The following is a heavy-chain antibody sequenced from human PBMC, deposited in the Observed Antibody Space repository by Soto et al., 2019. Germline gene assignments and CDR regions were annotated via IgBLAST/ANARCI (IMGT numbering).Heavy chain of an antibody. CDR1: GYTFTSYY. D-gene: IGHD2-21*01. CDR2: INPSGGST. CDR3: ARALYCGGDCPPYFDF. Sequence: GASVKVSCKASGYTFTSYYMHWVRQAPGQGLEWMGIINPSGGSTSYAQKFQGRVTMTRDTSTSTVYMELSSLRSEDTAVYYCARALYCGGDCPPYFDFWGQGTLVTVSS. V-gene: IGHV1-46*03. J-gene: IGHJ4*02.